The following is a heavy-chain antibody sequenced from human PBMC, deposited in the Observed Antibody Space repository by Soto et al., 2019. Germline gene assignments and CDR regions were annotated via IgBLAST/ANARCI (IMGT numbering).Heavy chain of an antibody. V-gene: IGHV1-24*01. CDR1: GYTLTELS. D-gene: IGHD6-19*01. Sequence: ASVKVSCTVSGYTLTELSMHWVRQAPGKGLEWMGGFDPEDGETIYAQKFQGRVTMTEDTSTDTAYMELSSLRSEDTAVYYCETVQQWLVPSGAFDIWGQGTMVTVSS. CDR3: ETVQQWLVPSGAFDI. J-gene: IGHJ3*02. CDR2: FDPEDGET.